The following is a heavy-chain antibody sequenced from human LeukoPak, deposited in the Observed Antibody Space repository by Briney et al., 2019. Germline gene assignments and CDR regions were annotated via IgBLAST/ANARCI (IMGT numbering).Heavy chain of an antibody. CDR1: GFTFSNYA. Sequence: GGSLRLSCEASGFTFSNYAMNWVRQSPGRGLVWVSAISGSGGSTYYADSVKGRFTISRDNSKNTLYLQMNSLRAEDTAVYYCAKERGYGDDYFDYWGQGTLVTVSS. V-gene: IGHV3-23*01. CDR3: AKERGYGDDYFDY. J-gene: IGHJ4*02. D-gene: IGHD4-17*01. CDR2: ISGSGGST.